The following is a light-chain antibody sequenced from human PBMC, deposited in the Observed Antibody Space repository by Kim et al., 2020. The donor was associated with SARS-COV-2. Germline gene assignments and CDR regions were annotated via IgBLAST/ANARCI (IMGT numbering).Light chain of an antibody. CDR3: QQCHSLPYT. V-gene: IGKV4-1*01. J-gene: IGKJ2*01. CDR1: RSVLYSIDNKSY. CDR2: WAS. Sequence: DFVMTQSPDSLAVSLGERATINCKSSRSVLYSIDNKSYLAWYQQKPGQAPKLLIYWASTRASGVPDRFSGSGSGTDFTLTISSLQAEDVAVYYCQQCHSLPYTFGQGTKLEI.